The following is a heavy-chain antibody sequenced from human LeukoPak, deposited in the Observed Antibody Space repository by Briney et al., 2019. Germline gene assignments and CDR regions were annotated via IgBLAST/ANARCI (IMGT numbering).Heavy chain of an antibody. J-gene: IGHJ4*02. CDR1: GGSISNADYY. D-gene: IGHD2-21*02. V-gene: IGHV4-61*08. CDR2: IYYSGST. CDR3: ARDCGGDCYAFDY. Sequence: SETLSLTCTVSGGSISNADYYWSWIRQPPGKGLEWIGYIYYSGSTNYNPSLKSRVTISVDTSKNQFSLKLSSVTAADTAVYYCARDCGGDCYAFDYWGQGTLVTVSS.